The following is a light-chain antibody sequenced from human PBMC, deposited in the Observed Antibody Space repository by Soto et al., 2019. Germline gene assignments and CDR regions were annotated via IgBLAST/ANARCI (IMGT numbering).Light chain of an antibody. CDR2: GAS. CDR1: QSVSFSY. J-gene: IGKJ4*02. Sequence: IVLTQSPGPLSLSPGERATLSCRASQSVSFSYLAWYQQKPGQAPRLLIYGASSRATGIPDWFSGSGSGTDFPLTISRLEPEYFAEYYCQQYGSSPLTFGGGTKVEIK. V-gene: IGKV3-20*01. CDR3: QQYGSSPLT.